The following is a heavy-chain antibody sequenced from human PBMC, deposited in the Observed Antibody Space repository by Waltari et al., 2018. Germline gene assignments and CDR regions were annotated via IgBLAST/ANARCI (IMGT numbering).Heavy chain of an antibody. Sequence: EVQLVQSGAEVKKPGATVKISCKASGYTFTDYYMHWVQQAPGKGLEWMGRVDPEDGETIYEEKFQGRVTITADTSTDTAYMELSSLRSEDTAVYYCATPGMTSGSSPGAFDYWGQGTLVTVSS. CDR3: ATPGMTSGSSPGAFDY. CDR2: VDPEDGET. J-gene: IGHJ4*02. CDR1: GYTFTDYY. V-gene: IGHV1-69-2*01. D-gene: IGHD1-26*01.